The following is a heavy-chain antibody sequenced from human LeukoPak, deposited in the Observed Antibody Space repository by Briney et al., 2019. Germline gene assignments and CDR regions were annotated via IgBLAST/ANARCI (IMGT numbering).Heavy chain of an antibody. CDR2: ISAYNGNT. CDR1: GYSFTSNV. V-gene: IGHV1-18*01. D-gene: IGHD5-12*01. CDR3: ARQYSGYDAEDY. Sequence: ASVKVSCKASGYSFTSNVISWVRQAPGQGLEWMGWISAYNGNTNYAQKLQGRVTMTTDTSTSTAYMELRSLRSDDTAVYYCARQYSGYDAEDYWGQGTLVTVSS. J-gene: IGHJ4*02.